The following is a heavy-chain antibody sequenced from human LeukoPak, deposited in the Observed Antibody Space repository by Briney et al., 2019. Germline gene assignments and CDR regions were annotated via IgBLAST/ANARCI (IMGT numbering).Heavy chain of an antibody. D-gene: IGHD3-3*01. CDR3: ARLRFDFWSGYTHPYFNY. J-gene: IGHJ4*02. Sequence: SETLSLTCTVSGGSISSSSYSWGWIRQPPGKGLEWIGSIYYSGTTYYNPSLKSRVTISVDTSKIQFSLKLSSVAATDTAVYFCARLRFDFWSGYTHPYFNYWGQGTLVTVSS. CDR2: IYYSGTT. V-gene: IGHV4-39*01. CDR1: GGSISSSSYS.